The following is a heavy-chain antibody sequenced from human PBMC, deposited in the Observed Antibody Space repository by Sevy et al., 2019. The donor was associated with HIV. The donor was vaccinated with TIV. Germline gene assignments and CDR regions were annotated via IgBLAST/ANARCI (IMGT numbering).Heavy chain of an antibody. V-gene: IGHV3-7*01. J-gene: IGHJ6*02. CDR2: INQHGSEK. CDR1: TFTFNDYW. CDR3: AKDYSTGWYGYYYGMDV. D-gene: IGHD6-19*01. Sequence: GGSLRLSCAASTFTFNDYWMNWVRQAPGKGLEWVANINQHGSEKYFVDSVKGRFTISRDNSKNTVYLQMSSLRAEDTAVYYCAKDYSTGWYGYYYGMDVRGQGTTVTVSS.